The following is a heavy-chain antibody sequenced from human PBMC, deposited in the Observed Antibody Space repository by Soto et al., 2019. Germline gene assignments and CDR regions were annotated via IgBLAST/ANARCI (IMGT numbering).Heavy chain of an antibody. CDR1: GYTFTDYY. CDR2: ITPNNGGT. J-gene: IGHJ3*02. Sequence: ASVKVSCKASGYTFTDYYMHWVRQAPGQGLEWMGWITPNNGGTNYAQKFQGRVTMTRDTSISTAYMELSRLRPDDTAVYYCARSGTVLLNAFDIWGQGTMVTVSS. V-gene: IGHV1-2*02. CDR3: ARSGTVLLNAFDI.